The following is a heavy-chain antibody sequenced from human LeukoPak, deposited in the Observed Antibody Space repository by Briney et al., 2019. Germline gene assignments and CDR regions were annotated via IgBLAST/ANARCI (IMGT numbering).Heavy chain of an antibody. CDR1: GFTFSSYA. J-gene: IGHJ2*01. Sequence: PGGSLRLSCAASGFTFSSYAMSWVRQAPGKGLEWVSAISGSGGSTYYADSVKGRFTISRDNSKNTMYLQMNSLRAEDTAVYYCAKSPSFFDWYFDLWGRGTLVTVSS. CDR3: AKSPSFFDWYFDL. V-gene: IGHV3-23*01. CDR2: ISGSGGST. D-gene: IGHD3-3*01.